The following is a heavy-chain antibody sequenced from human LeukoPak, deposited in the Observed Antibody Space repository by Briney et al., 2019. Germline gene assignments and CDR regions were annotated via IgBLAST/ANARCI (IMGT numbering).Heavy chain of an antibody. Sequence: GASVKVSCKASGYTFTNFDINWVRQAPGHGLEWMGGLIPIYGTINYAQKFQGRLTISADKSTNTTYMELNSLQSEDTAVYYCAKSGPPSRDYYYYMDVWGEGTMVTVSS. CDR1: GYTFTNFD. CDR3: AKSGPPSRDYYYYMDV. J-gene: IGHJ6*03. CDR2: LIPIYGTI. V-gene: IGHV1-69*06.